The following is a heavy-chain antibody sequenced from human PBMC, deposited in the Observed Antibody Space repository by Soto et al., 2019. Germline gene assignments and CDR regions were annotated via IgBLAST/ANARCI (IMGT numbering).Heavy chain of an antibody. Sequence: EVQLVESGGGLVQPGGSLRLSCAASGFTFSSYWMHWVRQAPGKGLVWVSRIKSDGRSTSYADSVKGRFTISRDNAKNPLYLQMHSLRAEDPAVYYCARDVPWEQRPLDYGGQGTLVTVSS. CDR2: IKSDGRST. CDR1: GFTFSSYW. D-gene: IGHD1-26*01. CDR3: ARDVPWEQRPLDY. J-gene: IGHJ4*02. V-gene: IGHV3-74*01.